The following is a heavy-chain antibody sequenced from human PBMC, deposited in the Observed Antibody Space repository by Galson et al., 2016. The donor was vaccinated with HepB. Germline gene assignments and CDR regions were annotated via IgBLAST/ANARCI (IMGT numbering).Heavy chain of an antibody. CDR2: IYWADDK. CDR3: AHRRRIRVIVVGVHFDP. J-gene: IGHJ5*02. Sequence: PALVKPTQTLTLTCTFSGFSLATSGVGVGWIRQSPGKAPEWLALIYWADDKRFNPSLKSRLTITKDTPKNQVVLTMTDVDTVDTATYFCAHRRRIRVIVVGVHFDPWGQGIMVTVSS. D-gene: IGHD1-1*01. V-gene: IGHV2-5*02. CDR1: GFSLATSGVG.